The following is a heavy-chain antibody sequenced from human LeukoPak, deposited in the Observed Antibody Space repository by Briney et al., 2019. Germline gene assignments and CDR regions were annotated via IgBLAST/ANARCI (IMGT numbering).Heavy chain of an antibody. J-gene: IGHJ4*02. CDR3: ARESDSSGYYDH. CDR1: GFTVSRNY. V-gene: IGHV3-11*05. D-gene: IGHD3-22*01. CDR2: ISSSSSHT. Sequence: PGGSLRLSCAASGFTVSRNYMSWIRQAPGKGLEWVSDISSSSSHTKYADSVKGRFTISRANAKNSLYLQMNSLRAEDTALYYCARESDSSGYYDHWGQGTLVTVSS.